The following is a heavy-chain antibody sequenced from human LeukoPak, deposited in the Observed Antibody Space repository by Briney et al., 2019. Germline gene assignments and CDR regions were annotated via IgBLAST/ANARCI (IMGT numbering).Heavy chain of an antibody. Sequence: GGSLRLSCVVSGFTFSSYEMNWVRQAPGKGLEWVSYISSSSSTIYYADSVKGRFTISRDNAKNSLYLQMNSLRAEDTAVYYCARDEAYWGQGTLVTVSS. CDR2: ISSSSSTI. CDR1: GFTFSSYE. J-gene: IGHJ4*02. CDR3: ARDEAY. V-gene: IGHV3-48*01.